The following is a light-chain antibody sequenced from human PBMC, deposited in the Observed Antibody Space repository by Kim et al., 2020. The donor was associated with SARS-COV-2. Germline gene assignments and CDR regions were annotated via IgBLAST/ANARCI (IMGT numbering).Light chain of an antibody. J-gene: IGKJ4*01. V-gene: IGKV3-15*01. Sequence: VAPAERATLSGRASQSVSSNVAWYQQKPGQAPRLLIYGASTRATGIPARFSGSGSGTEFTLTISSLQSEDFAVYYCQQYNNWPPLTFGGGTKVEI. CDR2: GAS. CDR3: QQYNNWPPLT. CDR1: QSVSSN.